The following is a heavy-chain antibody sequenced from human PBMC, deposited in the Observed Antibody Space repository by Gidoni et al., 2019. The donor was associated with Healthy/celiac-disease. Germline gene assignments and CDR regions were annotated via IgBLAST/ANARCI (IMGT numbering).Heavy chain of an antibody. D-gene: IGHD3-10*01. J-gene: IGHJ5*02. V-gene: IGHV3-23*01. Sequence: EVQLLESGGGLVQPGGSLRLSCAASGFTFSRYAMSWVRQAPGKGLEWVSAISGSGGSTYYADSVKGRFTISRDNSKNTLYLQMNSLRAEDTAVYYCAKRRDYYGSGSYWSSWFDPWGQGTLVTVSS. CDR1: GFTFSRYA. CDR2: ISGSGGST. CDR3: AKRRDYYGSGSYWSSWFDP.